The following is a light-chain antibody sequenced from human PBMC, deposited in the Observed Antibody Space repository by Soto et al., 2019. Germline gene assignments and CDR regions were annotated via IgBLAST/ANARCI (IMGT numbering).Light chain of an antibody. CDR2: LQGRGSY. Sequence: QLVLTQSSSASASLGSSVTLTCTLSSGHSSYIIACHQQQTGKAPQYVMQLQGRGSYNKGSGVPDRVSGSSSGADRYLTISDLLFEDEADYYCETWDSNTHTVFGGGSKRTVL. J-gene: IGLJ3*02. V-gene: IGLV4-60*02. CDR1: SGHSSYI. CDR3: ETWDSNTHTV.